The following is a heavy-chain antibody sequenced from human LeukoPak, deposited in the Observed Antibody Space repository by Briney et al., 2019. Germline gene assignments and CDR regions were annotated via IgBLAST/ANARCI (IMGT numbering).Heavy chain of an antibody. D-gene: IGHD6-13*01. Sequence: PGGSLRLSCAASEFTFSSYAMSWVRQAPGKGLEWVSAISGSGGSTYYADSVKGRFTISRDNSKNTLYLQMNSLRAEDTAVYYCAKKPSYSSSWYFDYWGQGTLVTVSS. CDR3: AKKPSYSSSWYFDY. CDR2: ISGSGGST. V-gene: IGHV3-23*01. J-gene: IGHJ4*02. CDR1: EFTFSSYA.